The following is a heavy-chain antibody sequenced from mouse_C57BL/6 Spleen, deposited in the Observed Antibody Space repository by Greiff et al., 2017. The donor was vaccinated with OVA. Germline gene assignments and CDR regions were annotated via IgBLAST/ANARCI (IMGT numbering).Heavy chain of an antibody. CDR2: IDPANGNT. V-gene: IGHV14-3*01. Sequence: VQLQQSVAELVRPGASVKLSCTASGFNIKNPYMHWVKQRPEQGLEWIGRIDPANGNTKYAPKFQGKATITADTSSNTAYLQLSSLTSEDTAIYYCARRYYGSSYFDYWGQGTTLTVSS. CDR1: GFNIKNPY. CDR3: ARRYYGSSYFDY. J-gene: IGHJ2*01. D-gene: IGHD1-1*01.